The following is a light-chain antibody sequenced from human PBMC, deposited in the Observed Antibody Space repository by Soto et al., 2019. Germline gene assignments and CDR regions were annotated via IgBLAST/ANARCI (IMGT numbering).Light chain of an antibody. CDR3: QQFNTSPWT. Sequence: DIQMTQSPSTLSASEGARVTISCRASQSVSIWSAWYQQKPGRAPKLLIYKSSILESGVPSRFSGSGSGTEFTLTISSLQPDDFATYYCQQFNTSPWTVGQGTKVDIK. CDR2: KSS. V-gene: IGKV1-5*03. J-gene: IGKJ1*01. CDR1: QSVSIW.